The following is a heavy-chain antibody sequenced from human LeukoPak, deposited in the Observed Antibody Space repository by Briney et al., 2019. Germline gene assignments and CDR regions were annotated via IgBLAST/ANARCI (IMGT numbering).Heavy chain of an antibody. Sequence: SGTLSLTCAVSGGSISSSNWWSWVRQPPGKGLEWIGEIYHSGSTNYNPSLKSRVTISVDKSKNQFSLKLSSVTAADTAVYYCARTTYYDFRSGYYVDAFDIWGQGTMVTVSS. J-gene: IGHJ3*02. CDR2: IYHSGST. CDR3: ARTTYYDFRSGYYVDAFDI. CDR1: GGSISSSNW. D-gene: IGHD3-3*01. V-gene: IGHV4-4*02.